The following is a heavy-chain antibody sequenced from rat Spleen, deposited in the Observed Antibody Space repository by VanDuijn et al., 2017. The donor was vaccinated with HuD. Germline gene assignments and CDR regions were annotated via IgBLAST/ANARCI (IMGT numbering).Heavy chain of an antibody. J-gene: IGHJ4*01. CDR3: TTSNYYSSYIYLDA. Sequence: EVQLVESGGGLVQPGRTLKLSCAASGFTFSNYYMAWVRQAPTKGLECVAYISTGGGITYYRDSVKGRFTISRDNAKSTLYLQMDSLRSEDTATYHCTTSNYYSSYIYLDAWGQGASVTVSS. V-gene: IGHV5-27*01. D-gene: IGHD1-2*01. CDR2: ISTGGGIT. CDR1: GFTFSNYY.